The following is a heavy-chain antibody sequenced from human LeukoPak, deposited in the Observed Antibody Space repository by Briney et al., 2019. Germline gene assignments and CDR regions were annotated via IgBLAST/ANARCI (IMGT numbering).Heavy chain of an antibody. V-gene: IGHV4-59*01. CDR3: ARESGYYYDSSGLFGGFDP. J-gene: IGHJ5*02. Sequence: SETLSLTCAASGFTISNYYWSWVRQAPGKGLEWIGHINYSRSTNYNPSLKSLITISVDTTKHQFSLKLSSVTAADTAVYYCARESGYYYDSSGLFGGFDPWGQGTLVTVSS. CDR1: GFTISNYY. CDR2: INYSRST. D-gene: IGHD3-22*01.